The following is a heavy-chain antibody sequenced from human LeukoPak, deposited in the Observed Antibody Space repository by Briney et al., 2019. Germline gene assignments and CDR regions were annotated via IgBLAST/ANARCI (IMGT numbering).Heavy chain of an antibody. CDR3: ARVKSGSYYDD. CDR2: ISSSGNTI. CDR1: GFTLSSYE. Sequence: GGPLRLSCAASGFTLSSYEMNWVRQAPGKGLEWISYISSSGNTIYYADSVKGRFTISRDNAKNSLYLQMNSLRAEDTAVYYCARVKSGSYYDDWGQGTLVTVSS. V-gene: IGHV3-48*03. D-gene: IGHD1-26*01. J-gene: IGHJ4*02.